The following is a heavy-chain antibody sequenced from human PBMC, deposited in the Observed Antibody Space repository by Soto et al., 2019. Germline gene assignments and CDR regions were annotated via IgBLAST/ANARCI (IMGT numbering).Heavy chain of an antibody. CDR3: ASHYITVYDY. D-gene: IGHD1-20*01. Sequence: PGGSLRLSCAASGFTFSYYYMSLVRQAPGKGLEWVSAITSSGRRSDYAGSVQVLFTFSRDNSKNTLYLQMKSLRAEDTAVSDCASHYITVYDYWGQGTLVTVSS. V-gene: IGHV3-23*01. CDR1: GFTFSYYY. J-gene: IGHJ4*02. CDR2: ITSSGRRS.